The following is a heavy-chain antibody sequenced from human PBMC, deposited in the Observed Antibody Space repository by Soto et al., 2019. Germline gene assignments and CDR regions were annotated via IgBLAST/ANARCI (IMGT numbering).Heavy chain of an antibody. D-gene: IGHD6-13*01. J-gene: IGHJ3*02. CDR2: IHHSGRT. CDR3: ARERGGWEAAALQEAFDI. Sequence: QVQLQESGPGLVKPSETLSLTCTVSGGFISFYYWSWIRQPPGKGMEWIGNIHHSGRTNYNPSLRSLGTISVDTSKNQFSLNLSSVTAADTAVYYCARERGGWEAAALQEAFDIWGQGTRVTVSS. V-gene: IGHV4-59*01. CDR1: GGFISFYY.